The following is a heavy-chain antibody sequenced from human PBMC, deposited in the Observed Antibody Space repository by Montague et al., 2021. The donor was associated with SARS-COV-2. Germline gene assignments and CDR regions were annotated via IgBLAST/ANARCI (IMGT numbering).Heavy chain of an antibody. CDR2: INHSGSS. V-gene: IGHV4-34*01. CDR1: GGSFSSYY. J-gene: IGHJ4*02. Sequence: SETLSLTCAVSGGSFSSYYWSWIRQPPGKGLEWIAEINHSGSSNYNPSLKSRVTMSVDTSKNQFSLKLDSVTVADTAVYYCARLADCGADCFSGWWSFFDSWGQGTLVTVSS. CDR3: ARLADCGADCFSGWWSFFDS. D-gene: IGHD2-21*02.